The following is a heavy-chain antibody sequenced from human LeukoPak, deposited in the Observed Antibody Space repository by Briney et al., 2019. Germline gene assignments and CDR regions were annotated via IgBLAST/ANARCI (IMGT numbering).Heavy chain of an antibody. V-gene: IGHV4-59*01. J-gene: IGHJ3*01. CDR3: ARSSLIYFGGEDALDF. CDR1: GGAIRNYY. Sequence: PSETLSLTCAVSGGAIRNYYWNWIRQTPEKGLEWIGYIYYSGTTNYNPSFKSRVTISLGTSNSHFSLKMRSVTAADTAEYYCARSSLIYFGGEDALDFWGQGTVVTVSS. D-gene: IGHD3-3*01. CDR2: IYYSGTT.